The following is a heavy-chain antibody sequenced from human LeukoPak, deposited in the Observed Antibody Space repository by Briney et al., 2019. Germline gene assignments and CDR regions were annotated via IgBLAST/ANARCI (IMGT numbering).Heavy chain of an antibody. Sequence: GGSLRLSCAASGFTLSSYEMNWVRQAPGKGLEWVSYISSSGSTIYYADPVKGRFTISRDNAKNSLYLQMNSLRAEDTAVYYCARDSNGMDVWGKGTTVTVSS. CDR2: ISSSGSTI. CDR3: ARDSNGMDV. CDR1: GFTLSSYE. J-gene: IGHJ6*04. V-gene: IGHV3-48*03.